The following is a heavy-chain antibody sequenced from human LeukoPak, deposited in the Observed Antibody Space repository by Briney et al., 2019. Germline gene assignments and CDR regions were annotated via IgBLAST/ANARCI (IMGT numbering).Heavy chain of an antibody. Sequence: SETLSLTCTASGYSISSGYYWGWIRQPPGKGLEWIGSIYHSGSTYYNPSLKSRVTISVDTSKNQFSLKLSSVTAADTAVYYCARDPEEMARGFDPWGQGTLVTVSS. V-gene: IGHV4-38-2*02. CDR2: IYHSGST. J-gene: IGHJ5*02. CDR3: ARDPEEMARGFDP. D-gene: IGHD5-24*01. CDR1: GYSISSGYY.